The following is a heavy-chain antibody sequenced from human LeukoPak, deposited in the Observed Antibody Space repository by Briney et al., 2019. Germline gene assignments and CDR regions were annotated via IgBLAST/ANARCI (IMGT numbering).Heavy chain of an antibody. CDR2: IYYSGST. CDR1: GGSISSYY. CDR3: ARLGYCSGGSCSIFDY. D-gene: IGHD2-15*01. V-gene: IGHV4-59*01. Sequence: PSETLSLTCTVSGGSISSYYWSWIRQPPGKGLEWIGYIYYSGSTNYNPSLKSRVTISVDTSKNQFSLRLSSVTAADTAVYYCARLGYCSGGSCSIFDYWGQGTLVTVSS. J-gene: IGHJ4*02.